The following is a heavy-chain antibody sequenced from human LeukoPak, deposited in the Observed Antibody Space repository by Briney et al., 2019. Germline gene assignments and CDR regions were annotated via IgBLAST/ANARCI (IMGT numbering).Heavy chain of an antibody. J-gene: IGHJ1*01. Sequence: GESLKISCKGSGYSFTSYWIGWVRQMPGKGLEWMGIIYPGDSDTRYSPSFQGQVTISADKSISTAYLQWSSLKASDTAMYYCARLVGYIFGSGYYFQHWGQGTLVTVSS. CDR1: GYSFTSYW. D-gene: IGHD3-22*01. CDR2: IYPGDSDT. CDR3: ARLVGYIFGSGYYFQH. V-gene: IGHV5-51*01.